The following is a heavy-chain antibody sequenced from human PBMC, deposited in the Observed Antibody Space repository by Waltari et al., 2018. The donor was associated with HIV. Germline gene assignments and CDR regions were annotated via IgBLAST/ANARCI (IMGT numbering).Heavy chain of an antibody. Sequence: EVKLVQSGGGLVQRGGSLRLSCAVSGFTFDQYAMQWVRQVPGTGLEWVSGFSLDSDRIDYADSEKGRFTVSRDNAKNSLYLQMNSLRVEDTALYYCGKDLTPGGLDVWGQGTTVIVSS. V-gene: IGHV3-9*01. J-gene: IGHJ6*02. CDR1: GFTFDQYA. CDR2: FSLDSDRI. CDR3: GKDLTPGGLDV.